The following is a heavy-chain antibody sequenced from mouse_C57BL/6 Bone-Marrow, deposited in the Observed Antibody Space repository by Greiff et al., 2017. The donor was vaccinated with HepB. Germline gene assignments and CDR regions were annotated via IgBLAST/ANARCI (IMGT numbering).Heavy chain of an antibody. D-gene: IGHD4-1*01. CDR3: ARNWDYWYFDV. V-gene: IGHV1-4*01. Sequence: QVQLQQSGAELARPGASVKMSCKASGYTFTSYTMHWVKQRPGQGLEWIGYINPSSGYTKYNQKFKDKATLTADKSSSTAYMQLSSLTSEDSAVYYCARNWDYWYFDVWGTGTTVTVSS. J-gene: IGHJ1*03. CDR1: GYTFTSYT. CDR2: INPSSGYT.